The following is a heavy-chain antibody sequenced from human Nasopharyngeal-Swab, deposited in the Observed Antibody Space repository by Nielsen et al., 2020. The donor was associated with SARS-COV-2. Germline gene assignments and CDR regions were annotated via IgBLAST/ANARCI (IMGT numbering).Heavy chain of an antibody. CDR3: ARDLSSTAVAGN. Sequence: WVRQAPGQGLEWMGWISAYNGNTNYAQKLQGRVTMTTDTSTSTAYMELRSLRSDDTAVYYCARDLSSTAVAGNWGQGTLVTVSS. D-gene: IGHD6-19*01. CDR2: ISAYNGNT. J-gene: IGHJ4*02. V-gene: IGHV1-18*01.